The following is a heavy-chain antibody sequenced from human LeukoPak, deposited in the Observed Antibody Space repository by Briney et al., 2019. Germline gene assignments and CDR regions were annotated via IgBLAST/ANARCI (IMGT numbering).Heavy chain of an antibody. V-gene: IGHV3-30*18. CDR3: AKDPAMYGDYPIFDY. J-gene: IGHJ4*02. CDR1: GFTFSSYC. Sequence: PGRSLRLSCAASGFTFSSYCMHCVRQAPGKGLESVSVISYDGSNKYYADSVKGRFTISRDNSKNTLYLQMNSLSAEDTAVYYCAKDPAMYGDYPIFDYWGQGTLVTVSS. CDR2: ISYDGSNK. D-gene: IGHD4-17*01.